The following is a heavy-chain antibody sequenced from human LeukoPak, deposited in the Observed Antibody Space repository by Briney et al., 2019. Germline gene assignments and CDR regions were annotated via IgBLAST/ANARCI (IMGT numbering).Heavy chain of an antibody. CDR3: ARSYDFWSGYYDY. J-gene: IGHJ4*02. V-gene: IGHV4-59*01. CDR2: IYYSGST. CDR1: GGSISSYY. D-gene: IGHD3-3*01. Sequence: PSETLSLTCTVSGGSISSYYWSWIRQPPGKGLEWIGYIYYSGSTNYNPSLKSRVTISVDTSKNQFSLKLSSVTPADTAVYYCARSYDFWSGYYDYWGQGTLVTVSS.